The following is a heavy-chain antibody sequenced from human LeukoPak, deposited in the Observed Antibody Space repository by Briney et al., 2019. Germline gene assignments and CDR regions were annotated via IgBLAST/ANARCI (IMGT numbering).Heavy chain of an antibody. D-gene: IGHD2-21*02. V-gene: IGHV1-8*03. Sequence: ASVKVSCKASGYTFTNYHINWVRQASGQGLEWMTWINPDTGDKGYARKFQDRVTITTDTSISTAYMELSSLSSEDTAVYLCARTTSMTASGYDYWGQGTLVSVSS. CDR3: ARTTSMTASGYDY. CDR2: INPDTGDK. CDR1: GYTFTNYH. J-gene: IGHJ4*02.